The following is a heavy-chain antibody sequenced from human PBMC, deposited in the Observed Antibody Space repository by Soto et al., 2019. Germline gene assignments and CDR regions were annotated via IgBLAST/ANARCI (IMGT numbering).Heavy chain of an antibody. V-gene: IGHV3-23*01. CDR2: IDYTGGTT. J-gene: IGHJ4*02. Sequence: GGSLRLSCAASGFTFSILAMGWVRQAPGKGLEWVSVIDYTGGTTYYTDSVKGRFIISRDDSKKILYLQMNSLRTEDTAVYYCAKDPPRVYYYDSSGSQEMDYWGQGTLVTVS. D-gene: IGHD3-22*01. CDR1: GFTFSILA. CDR3: AKDPPRVYYYDSSGSQEMDY.